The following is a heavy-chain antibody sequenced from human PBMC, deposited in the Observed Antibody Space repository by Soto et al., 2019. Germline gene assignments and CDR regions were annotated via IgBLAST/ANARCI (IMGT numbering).Heavy chain of an antibody. V-gene: IGHV1-69*01. CDR2: VSPIFGTT. CDR3: AGGGSSGGWYFDL. J-gene: IGHJ2*01. CDR1: GGSFSSPT. D-gene: IGHD1-26*01. Sequence: QVQLVQSGAEVKKPGSSVKVSCKASGGSFSSPTVSWVRLAPGQGLEWMGGVSPIFGTTNYAQKFQGRVTIPADASSGTAYLDLNRLKSDDTAVYFCAGGGSSGGWYFDLWGRGTLVTVSS.